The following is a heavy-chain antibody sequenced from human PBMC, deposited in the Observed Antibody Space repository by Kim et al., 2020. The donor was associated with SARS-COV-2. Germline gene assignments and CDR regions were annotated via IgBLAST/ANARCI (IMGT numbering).Heavy chain of an antibody. J-gene: IGHJ4*02. Sequence: GGSLRLSCAASGFTFTHYAMTWVRQAPGKGLEWVSTISGNGGDINYADSVRGRFTISRDNSKNTMYLQMNSLRAEDTAVYYCAKDVSVQQSENLDDWGQG. CDR3: AKDVSVQQSENLDD. V-gene: IGHV3-23*01. D-gene: IGHD6-13*01. CDR1: GFTFTHYA. CDR2: ISGNGGDI.